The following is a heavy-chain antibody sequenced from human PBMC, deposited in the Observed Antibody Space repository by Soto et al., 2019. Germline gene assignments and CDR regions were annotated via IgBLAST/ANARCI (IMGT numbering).Heavy chain of an antibody. Sequence: PGGSLRLSCAASGFTFSSYSMNWVRQAPGKGLEWVSYISSSSSTIYYADSVKGRFTISRDNAKNSLYLQMNSLRAEDTAVYYCARTPGITGTTYDLADVLFDIWGQGTMVTVSS. CDR2: ISSSSSTI. CDR3: ARTPGITGTTYDLADVLFDI. V-gene: IGHV3-48*01. D-gene: IGHD1-20*01. J-gene: IGHJ3*02. CDR1: GFTFSSYS.